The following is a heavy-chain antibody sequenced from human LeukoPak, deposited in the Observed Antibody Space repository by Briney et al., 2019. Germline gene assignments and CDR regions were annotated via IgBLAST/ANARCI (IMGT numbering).Heavy chain of an antibody. D-gene: IGHD3-3*01. Sequence: GASVKVSCKASGGTFSSYAISWVRQAPGQGLEWMGWISAYNGNTNYAQKLQGRVTMTTDTSTSTAYMELRSLRSDDTAVYYCARRRTPVLRFLEWLSDDAFDIWGQGTMVTVSS. J-gene: IGHJ3*02. CDR1: GGTFSSYA. CDR2: ISAYNGNT. V-gene: IGHV1-18*01. CDR3: ARRRTPVLRFLEWLSDDAFDI.